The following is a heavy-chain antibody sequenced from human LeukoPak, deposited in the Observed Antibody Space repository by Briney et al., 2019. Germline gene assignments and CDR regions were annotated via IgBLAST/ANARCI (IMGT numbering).Heavy chain of an antibody. CDR1: GFTFGDYY. J-gene: IGHJ4*02. CDR3: ARFARLFDF. Sequence: GGSLRLSCAASGFTFGDYYMSWVRQAPGKGLECLSYISGSGHDIAYADSVKGRFTISRGNARNSLYLQMNSLRAEDTAVYYCARFARLFDFWGQGTLVTVSS. CDR2: ISGSGHDI. D-gene: IGHD2-21*01. V-gene: IGHV3-11*01.